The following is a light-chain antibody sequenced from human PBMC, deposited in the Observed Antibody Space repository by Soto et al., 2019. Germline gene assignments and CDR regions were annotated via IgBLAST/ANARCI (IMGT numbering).Light chain of an antibody. CDR3: QQYHDWPRT. Sequence: EIVMTQSPATLSVSPGERATLSCRATQSVSSNLAWYQQKPGQAPRILIYGASTRATGFPARFSGSGSGTEFTLTISSLQSEDFAVYYCQQYHDWPRTFGRGTKVDIK. CDR1: QSVSSN. V-gene: IGKV3-15*01. CDR2: GAS. J-gene: IGKJ1*01.